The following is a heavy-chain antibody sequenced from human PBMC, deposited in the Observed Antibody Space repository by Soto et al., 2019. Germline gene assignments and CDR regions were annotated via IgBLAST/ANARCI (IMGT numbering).Heavy chain of an antibody. J-gene: IGHJ5*02. V-gene: IGHV3-30*18. Sequence: QVQLVESGGGVVQPGRSLRLSCSASGFTFSSHGMHWVRQAPGKGLEWVAVMSSDESNTFYADSVRGRFTISRDISKKTLYLQMNSLRAEDPAVYYCSKDPASDTSMLTNWFDP. CDR2: MSSDESNT. D-gene: IGHD5-18*01. CDR3: SKDPASDTSMLTNWFDP. CDR1: GFTFSSHG.